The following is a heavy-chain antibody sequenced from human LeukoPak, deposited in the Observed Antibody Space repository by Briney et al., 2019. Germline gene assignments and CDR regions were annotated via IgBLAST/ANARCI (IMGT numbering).Heavy chain of an antibody. D-gene: IGHD3-22*01. J-gene: IGHJ3*02. V-gene: IGHV3-33*01. Sequence: GGSLRLSCAASGFTISMYAMHWVSQAPGKALEWVAIIWHDGTTKYYADSVKGRFTISRDNSKNTLFLQMNSLRAEDTAVYYCARVNYDTSAFDAFDIWGQRTMVTVSS. CDR1: GFTISMYA. CDR3: ARVNYDTSAFDAFDI. CDR2: IWHDGTTK.